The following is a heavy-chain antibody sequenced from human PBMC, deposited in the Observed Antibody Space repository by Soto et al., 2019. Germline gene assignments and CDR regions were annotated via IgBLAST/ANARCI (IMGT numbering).Heavy chain of an antibody. CDR2: ISQSGRT. CDR3: AREYVRARGGFDS. V-gene: IGHV4-34*01. D-gene: IGHD3-10*02. Sequence: SETLSLTCAVHGGSFSGYYWSWVRQPPGKGLEWIGEISQSGRTNYNPSLKSRVTISLDTSKNQFSLKLSSLTAADTALYYCAREYVRARGGFDSWSLGTLVTVSS. CDR1: GGSFSGYY. J-gene: IGHJ4*03.